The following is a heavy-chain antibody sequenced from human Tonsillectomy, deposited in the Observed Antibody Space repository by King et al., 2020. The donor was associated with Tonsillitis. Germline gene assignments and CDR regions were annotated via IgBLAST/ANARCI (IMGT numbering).Heavy chain of an antibody. CDR1: GFTFSSYE. Sequence: VQLVESGGGLVQPGGSLRLSCAASGFTFSSYEMNWVRQAPGEGLEWVSYINGSGSMKYYADSVKGRFTISRDNAKNSLFLQMNSLRAEDTAVYYCTRNINVWGEGTTVTVSS. V-gene: IGHV3-48*03. CDR3: TRNINV. J-gene: IGHJ6*04. CDR2: INGSGSMK.